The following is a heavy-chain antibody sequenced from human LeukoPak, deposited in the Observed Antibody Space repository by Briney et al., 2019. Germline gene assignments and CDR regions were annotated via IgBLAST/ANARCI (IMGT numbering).Heavy chain of an antibody. CDR1: GFIFRSHW. CDR3: ATISAQTFDI. J-gene: IGHJ3*02. CDR2: IKPDGSDK. V-gene: IGHV3-7*01. D-gene: IGHD5-24*01. Sequence: GGSLRLSCVGSGFIFRSHWVNWVRQSPGKGLEWVANIKPDGSDKYYVDSARGRFTASRDNAKNSAFLQMNSLRAEDTAIYYCATISAQTFDIWGQGTLVSVSS.